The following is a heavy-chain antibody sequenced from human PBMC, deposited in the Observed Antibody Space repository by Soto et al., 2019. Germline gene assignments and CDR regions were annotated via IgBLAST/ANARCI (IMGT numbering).Heavy chain of an antibody. J-gene: IGHJ6*02. D-gene: IGHD2-2*01. Sequence: PGGSLRLSCAASGFTLSGYVLHWVRQAPGKGLEWVALISYDGSDKNYGDSVKGRFAISRDNSNNTLYLQANSLRAEDTAVYYCTRGPYCDTSSCFLPNYYFAMDVWGRGTTVTVSS. CDR1: GFTLSGYV. CDR2: ISYDGSDK. CDR3: TRGPYCDTSSCFLPNYYFAMDV. V-gene: IGHV3-30*09.